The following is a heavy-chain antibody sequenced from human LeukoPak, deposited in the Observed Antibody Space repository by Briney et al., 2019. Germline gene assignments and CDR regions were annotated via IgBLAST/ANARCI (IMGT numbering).Heavy chain of an antibody. CDR3: ARGGYCSGGSCYYHAFDI. CDR1: GYSFTSYW. Sequence: GESLKISCKGSGYSFTSYWIGWVRPMPGKGLEWMGIIYPGDSDTRYSPSFQGQVTISADKSISTAYLQWSSLKASDTAMYYCARGGYCSGGSCYYHAFDIWGQGTMVTVSS. D-gene: IGHD2-15*01. CDR2: IYPGDSDT. J-gene: IGHJ3*02. V-gene: IGHV5-51*01.